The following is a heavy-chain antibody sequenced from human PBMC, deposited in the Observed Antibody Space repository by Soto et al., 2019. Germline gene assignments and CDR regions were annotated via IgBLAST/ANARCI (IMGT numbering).Heavy chain of an antibody. D-gene: IGHD5-18*01. CDR3: ARDSRYSYGVGGFFDP. J-gene: IGHJ5*02. CDR2: ISGSGGSI. V-gene: IGHV3-23*01. CDR1: GFTFSSYA. Sequence: PGGSLRLSCAASGFTFSSYAMSWVRQAPGKGLEWVSAISGSGGSIYYADSVKGRFTISRDNAKNSLYLQMDSLRGEDTAVYYCARDSRYSYGVGGFFDPWGQGTVVTVSS.